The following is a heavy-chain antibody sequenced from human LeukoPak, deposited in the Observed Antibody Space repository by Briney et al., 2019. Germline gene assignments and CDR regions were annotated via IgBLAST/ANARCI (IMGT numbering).Heavy chain of an antibody. CDR3: ARDDYSTSWYIVDI. D-gene: IGHD6-13*01. CDR2: ISPSSDYI. J-gene: IGHJ3*02. Sequence: PGGSLRLSCAASGFTFSNYSMNWVRQAPGKGLEWVSSISPSSDYIYYADSVKGRFTLSRDNTKNSLYLQMNSLRAEDTALYYCARDDYSTSWYIVDIRGQGRMVSVPP. V-gene: IGHV3-21*01. CDR1: GFTFSNYS.